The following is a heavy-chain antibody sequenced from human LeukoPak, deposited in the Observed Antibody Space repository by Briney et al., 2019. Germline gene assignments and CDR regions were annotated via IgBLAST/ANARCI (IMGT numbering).Heavy chain of an antibody. CDR2: INPDSGGT. D-gene: IGHD6-13*01. J-gene: IGHJ4*02. CDR1: GYTFTGYY. CDR3: ARERIAAAGVYDY. Sequence: ASVKVSCKASGYTFTGYYMHWVRQAPGQGLEWMGWINPDSGGTNYAQKFQGRVTMTRDTSISTAYMELSSLRSEDTAVYYCARERIAAAGVYDYWGQGTLVTVSS. V-gene: IGHV1-2*02.